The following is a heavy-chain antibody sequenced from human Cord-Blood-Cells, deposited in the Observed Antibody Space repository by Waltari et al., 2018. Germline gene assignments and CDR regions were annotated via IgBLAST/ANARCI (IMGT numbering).Heavy chain of an antibody. D-gene: IGHD6-13*01. CDR1: GYTFTGYY. V-gene: IGHV1-2*04. CDR3: ARGGRQQLVPGGDWFDP. J-gene: IGHJ5*02. Sequence: QVQLVQSGAEVKKPGASVKVSCKASGYTFTGYYMHWVRQAPGQGLEWMGWINPNSGGTNYAQKFQGWVTMTRDTSISTAYMELSRLRSDETAGYYCARGGRQQLVPGGDWFDPWGQGTLVTVSS. CDR2: INPNSGGT.